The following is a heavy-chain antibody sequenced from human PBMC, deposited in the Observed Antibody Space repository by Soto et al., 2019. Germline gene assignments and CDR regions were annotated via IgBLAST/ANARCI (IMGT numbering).Heavy chain of an antibody. V-gene: IGHV3-33*01. CDR2: IWYDGSNK. CDR1: GFTFSSYG. D-gene: IGHD3-10*01. CDR3: ATRRGTMVRGVIIRGPGFDY. Sequence: GGSLRLSCAASGFTFSSYGMHWVRQAPGKGLEWVAVIWYDGSNKYYADSVKGRFTISRDNSKNTLYLQMNSLRAEDTAVYYCATRRGTMVRGVIIRGPGFDYWGQGTLVTVSS. J-gene: IGHJ4*02.